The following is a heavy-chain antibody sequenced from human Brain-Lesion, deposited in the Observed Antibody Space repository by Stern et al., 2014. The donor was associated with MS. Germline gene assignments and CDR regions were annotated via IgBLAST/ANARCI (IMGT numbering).Heavy chain of an antibody. CDR1: GGSISSGGYY. J-gene: IGHJ6*02. Sequence: VQLEESGPGLVKPSQTLSLSCTVSGGSISSGGYYWSWIRQPAGKGLEWIGRIFNSGSTRYNPSLQSPVTISIDTSKNQLSLRLNSMTAADTAVYYCARGRVVPGFQYYATDVWGQGTTVIVSS. V-gene: IGHV4-61*02. D-gene: IGHD2-2*01. CDR2: IFNSGST. CDR3: ARGRVVPGFQYYATDV.